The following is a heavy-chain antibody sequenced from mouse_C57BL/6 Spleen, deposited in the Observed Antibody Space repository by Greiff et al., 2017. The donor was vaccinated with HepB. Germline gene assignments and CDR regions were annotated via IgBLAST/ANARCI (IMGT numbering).Heavy chain of an antibody. V-gene: IGHV1-82*01. CDR3: ALYDGSPDYYAMDY. J-gene: IGHJ4*01. CDR2: IYPGDGDT. CDR1: GYAFSSSW. Sequence: VQLQQSGPELVKPGASVKISCKASGYAFSSSWMNWVKQRPGKGLEWIGRIYPGDGDTNYNGKFKGKATLTADKSSSTAYMQLSSLTSEDSAVYFCALYDGSPDYYAMDYWGQGTSVTVSS. D-gene: IGHD2-3*01.